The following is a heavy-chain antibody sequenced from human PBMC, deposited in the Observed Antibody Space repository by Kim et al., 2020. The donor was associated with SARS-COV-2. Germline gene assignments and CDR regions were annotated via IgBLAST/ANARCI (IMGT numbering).Heavy chain of an antibody. J-gene: IGHJ6*02. CDR3: AKALLRGVNYYYYGMDV. D-gene: IGHD3-10*01. Sequence: VKGRFHISRDNSKNTLYLKMNSLRAEDTALFYCAKALLRGVNYYYYGMDVWGQGTTVTVSS. V-gene: IGHV3-30*02.